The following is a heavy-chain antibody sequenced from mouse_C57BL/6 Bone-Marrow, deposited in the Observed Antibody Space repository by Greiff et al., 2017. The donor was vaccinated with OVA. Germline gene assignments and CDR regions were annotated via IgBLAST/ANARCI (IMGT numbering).Heavy chain of an antibody. J-gene: IGHJ4*01. V-gene: IGHV6-6*01. CDR2: IRHKANNHAT. CDR3: TLITTVGYAMDY. Sequence: VKLLESGGGLVQPGASMKLSCAASGFTFSDAWMDWVRQSPEKGLEWVAEIRHKANNHATYYAVSVKGRFTITRDDTKSRVYLQMNSIRTEDTGVYYCTLITTVGYAMDYGGQGTSVTVAA. D-gene: IGHD1-1*01. CDR1: GFTFSDAW.